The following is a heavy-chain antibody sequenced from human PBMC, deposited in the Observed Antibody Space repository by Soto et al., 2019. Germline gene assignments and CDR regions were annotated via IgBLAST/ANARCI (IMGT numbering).Heavy chain of an antibody. CDR1: GVTFDSFT. V-gene: IGHV1-69*01. J-gene: IGHJ5*02. CDR3: AREDDTTGHYSWFDP. CDR2: FVPMFGSA. Sequence: QVQLVQSGPELKKPGSSVKVSCKPSGVTFDSFTFSWVRQAPGQGLEWMGGFVPMFGSASVAQRFQGRVRITADASTGTGYMELSDLRSEDSAIYYCAREDDTTGHYSWFDPWGPGTLVTVSS. D-gene: IGHD3-9*01.